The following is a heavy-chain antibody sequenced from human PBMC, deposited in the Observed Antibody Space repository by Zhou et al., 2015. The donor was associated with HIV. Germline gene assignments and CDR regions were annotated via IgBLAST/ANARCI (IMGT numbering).Heavy chain of an antibody. V-gene: IGHV7-4-1*02. CDR2: INTNTGNS. J-gene: IGHJ4*02. CDR1: GYSFSSYA. D-gene: IGHD4-17*01. CDR3: ARTDSIWSVTTFFAF. Sequence: QVQLVQSGAEVKKPGASVKVSCKAFGYSFSSYAMNWVRQAPGQGLEWMGWINTNTGNSTYAQGFTGRFVFSLDTSVSTAYLQISSLKAEDTAVYYCARTDSIWSVTTFFAFWGQGTLVTVSS.